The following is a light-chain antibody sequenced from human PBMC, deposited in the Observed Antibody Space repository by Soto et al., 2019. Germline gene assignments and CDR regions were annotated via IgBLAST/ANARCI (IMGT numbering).Light chain of an antibody. CDR1: ESLLYGDGNTY. CDR2: KVS. Sequence: VLTQSPLSLPVTLGQPASMSCRSNESLLYGDGNTYLNWFHQRPGQSPRRLIYKVSNRDSGVPDRFSGSVSGTDFTLKISKVEAEDVGIFYCMQGTRWPLTFGGGTKVEIK. CDR3: MQGTRWPLT. J-gene: IGKJ4*01. V-gene: IGKV2-30*01.